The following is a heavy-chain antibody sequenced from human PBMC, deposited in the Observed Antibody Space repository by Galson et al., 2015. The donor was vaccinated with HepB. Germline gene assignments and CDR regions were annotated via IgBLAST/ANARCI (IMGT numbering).Heavy chain of an antibody. D-gene: IGHD3-10*01. CDR1: GFTFSSYA. CDR2: IGSDGSST. Sequence: SLRLSCAASGFTFSSYAMSWVRQAPGKGLEWISAIGSDGSSTFYADSVKGRSTISRDNSENTLYLQMNSLRAEDTAIYYCAKDLGVRGEYYYYGMDVWGQGTTVTVSS. J-gene: IGHJ6*02. CDR3: AKDLGVRGEYYYYGMDV. V-gene: IGHV3-23*01.